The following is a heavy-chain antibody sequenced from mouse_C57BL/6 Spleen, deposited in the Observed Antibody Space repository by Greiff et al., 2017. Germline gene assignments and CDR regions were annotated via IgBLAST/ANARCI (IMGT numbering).Heavy chain of an antibody. D-gene: IGHD2-1*01. CDR1: GFTFSDYG. CDR3: ARLYGNYYFDD. V-gene: IGHV5-17*01. Sequence: EVKLMESGGGLVKPGGSLKLSCAASGFTFSDYGMHWVRQAPEKGLEWVAYISSGSSTIYYADTVKGRFTISRDNAKNTLFLQMTSLRSEDTAMYYCARLYGNYYFDDWGQGTTLTVSS. CDR2: ISSGSSTI. J-gene: IGHJ2*01.